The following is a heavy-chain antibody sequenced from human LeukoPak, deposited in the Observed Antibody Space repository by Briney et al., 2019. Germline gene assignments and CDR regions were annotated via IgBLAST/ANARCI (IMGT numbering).Heavy chain of an antibody. V-gene: IGHV3-74*01. CDR2: INGDGSTT. Sequence: PGGSLGLSCAASGFTFSAHWIHWVRQAPGKGLVWVSRINGDGSTTHYADSVKGRFTISRDNAMNTLYLQMHSLRAEDTAVYYCVRGVHIYYGLDVWGQGTTVTVS. J-gene: IGHJ6*02. CDR3: VRGVHIYYGLDV. CDR1: GFTFSAHW.